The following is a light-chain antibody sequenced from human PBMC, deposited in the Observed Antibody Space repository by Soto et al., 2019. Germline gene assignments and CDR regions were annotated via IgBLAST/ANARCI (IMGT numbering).Light chain of an antibody. J-gene: IGKJ4*01. CDR2: EVS. Sequence: EIVLTQSPATLSLSPGERATLSCRASQTVSSSLAWYQQKPGQAPRLLIYEVSNRATGIPARFSGSGSGADFTLPISSLEPGDFSLYYCQQHINCPLTFGGGTKV. CDR3: QQHINCPLT. CDR1: QTVSSS. V-gene: IGKV3-11*01.